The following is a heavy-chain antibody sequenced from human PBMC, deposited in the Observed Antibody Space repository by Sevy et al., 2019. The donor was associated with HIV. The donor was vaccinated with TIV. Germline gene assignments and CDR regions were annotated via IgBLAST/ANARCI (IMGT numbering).Heavy chain of an antibody. D-gene: IGHD6-13*01. J-gene: IGHJ6*02. CDR3: ASDALAAAGGYYYYGMDV. CDR1: GFTFSSYA. Sequence: GGSLRLSYAASGFTFSSYAMSWVRQAPGKGLEWVSAISGSGGSTYYADSVKGRFTISRDNSKNTLYLQMNSLRAEDTAVYYCASDALAAAGGYYYYGMDVWGQGTTVTVSS. V-gene: IGHV3-23*01. CDR2: ISGSGGST.